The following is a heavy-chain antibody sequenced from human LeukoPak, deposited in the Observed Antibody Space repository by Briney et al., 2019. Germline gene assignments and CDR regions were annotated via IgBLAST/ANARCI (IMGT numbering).Heavy chain of an antibody. J-gene: IGHJ4*02. Sequence: SQTLSLTCAVSGASFSGDYWSWLRQPPGKGLEWIAEINHSGRSNYNPSLQGRVTISVDTSKNQFSLNLSSVTAADTARYYCARGLYDSGDYYYGIRAYYFENWGQGTLVTVSS. CDR3: ARGLYDSGDYYYGIRAYYFEN. D-gene: IGHD3-22*01. CDR1: GASFSGDY. CDR2: INHSGRS. V-gene: IGHV4-34*01.